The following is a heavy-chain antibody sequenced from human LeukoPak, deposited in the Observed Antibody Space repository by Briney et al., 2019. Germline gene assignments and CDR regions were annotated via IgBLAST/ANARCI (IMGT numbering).Heavy chain of an antibody. CDR2: INPNSGGT. CDR1: GYTFTGYY. Sequence: ASVKVSCKASGYTFTGYYMHWVRQAPGQGLEWMGWINPNSGGTNYAQKFQGRVTMTRDTSISTAYMELSRLRSDDTAVYYCARPHYDFWSGPKYYFDYWGQGTLVTVSS. J-gene: IGHJ4*02. V-gene: IGHV1-2*02. D-gene: IGHD3-3*01. CDR3: ARPHYDFWSGPKYYFDY.